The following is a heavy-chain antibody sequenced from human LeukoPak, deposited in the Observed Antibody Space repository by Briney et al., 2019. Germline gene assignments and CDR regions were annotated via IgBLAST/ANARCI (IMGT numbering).Heavy chain of an antibody. CDR2: IYYSGST. J-gene: IGHJ5*02. Sequence: SQTLSLTCTVSGGSISSGGYYWSWIGQHPGKGLEWIGYIYYSGSTYYNPSLKSRVTISVDTSKNQFSLKLSSVTAADTAVYYCARVIAAAGTEWFDPWGQGTLVTVPS. V-gene: IGHV4-31*03. CDR3: ARVIAAAGTEWFDP. CDR1: GGSISSGGYY. D-gene: IGHD6-13*01.